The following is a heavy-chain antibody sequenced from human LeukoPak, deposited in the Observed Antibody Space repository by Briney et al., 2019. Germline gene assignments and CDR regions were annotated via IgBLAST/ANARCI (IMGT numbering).Heavy chain of an antibody. CDR2: ISDSGGRT. V-gene: IGHV3-23*01. CDR1: GITLSNYG. D-gene: IGHD3-22*01. Sequence: GGSLRLSCAVSGITLSNYGMSWVRQAPGKGLEWVAGISDSGGRTNYADSVKGRFTISRDNPKNTLYLQMNSLRAEDTAVYFCAKRGVVIRVILVGFHKEAYYFDSWGQEALVTVSS. CDR3: AKRGVVIRVILVGFHKEAYYFDS. J-gene: IGHJ4*02.